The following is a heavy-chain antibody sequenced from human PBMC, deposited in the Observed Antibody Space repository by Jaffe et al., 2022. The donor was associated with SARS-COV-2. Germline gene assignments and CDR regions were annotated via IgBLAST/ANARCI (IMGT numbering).Heavy chain of an antibody. CDR3: ARDERYFAHGREGGWFDP. CDR2: IIPIFGTA. J-gene: IGHJ5*02. V-gene: IGHV1-69*01. D-gene: IGHD3-9*01. Sequence: QVQLVQSGAEVKKPGSSVKVSCKASGGTFSSYAISWVRQAPGQGLEWMGGIIPIFGTANYAQKFQGRVTITADESTSTAYMELSSLRSEDTAVYYCARDERYFAHGREGGWFDPWGQGTLVTVSS. CDR1: GGTFSSYA.